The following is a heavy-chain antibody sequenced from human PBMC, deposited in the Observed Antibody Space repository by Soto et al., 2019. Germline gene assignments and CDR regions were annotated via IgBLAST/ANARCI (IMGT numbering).Heavy chain of an antibody. V-gene: IGHV1-69*11. CDR1: GGTFTSYA. Sequence: QVQLVQSGAEVKKPGSSVKVSCKTSGGTFTSYAFSWVRQAPGQGLEWLGRIIPILGTSNYAQKFQGRLTITADESTSTAYMELRSLRSEDTAVYYCARDGAERDIAGADFFDYWGQGTLVTVSS. CDR3: ARDGAERDIAGADFFDY. CDR2: IIPILGTS. D-gene: IGHD6-19*01. J-gene: IGHJ4*02.